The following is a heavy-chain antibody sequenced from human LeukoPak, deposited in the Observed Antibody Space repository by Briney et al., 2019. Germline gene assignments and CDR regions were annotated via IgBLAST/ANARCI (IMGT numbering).Heavy chain of an antibody. V-gene: IGHV6-1*01. CDR2: TYYRSKWYN. CDR1: GDSVSSNSAA. D-gene: IGHD3-10*01. Sequence: SQTLSLTCAISGDSVSSNSAAWNWIRQSPSRGLEWLGRTYYRSKWYNDYAVSVKSRITINPDTSKNQFSLQPNSVTPEDTAVYYCARENTLVRGTRNPFDYWGRGTLVTVSS. J-gene: IGHJ4*02. CDR3: ARENTLVRGTRNPFDY.